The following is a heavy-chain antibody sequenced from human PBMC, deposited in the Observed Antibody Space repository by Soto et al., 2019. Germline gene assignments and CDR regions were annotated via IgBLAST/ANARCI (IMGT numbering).Heavy chain of an antibody. D-gene: IGHD3-10*01. CDR1: GGSISSGDYY. CDR3: ARAARGAQIIYNWFDP. V-gene: IGHV4-30-4*01. J-gene: IGHJ5*02. CDR2: IYYSGST. Sequence: SETLSLTCTVSGGSISSGDYYWSWIRQPPGKCLVWIGYIYYSGSTFYNPSLKSRVTISVDTSKNQFSLKLSSVTAADTAVYYCARAARGAQIIYNWFDPWGQGTLVTVSS.